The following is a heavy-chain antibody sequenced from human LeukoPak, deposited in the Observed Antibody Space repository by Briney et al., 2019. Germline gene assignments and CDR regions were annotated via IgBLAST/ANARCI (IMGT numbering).Heavy chain of an antibody. CDR1: GGSISSYY. V-gene: IGHV4-59*01. CDR2: IYYSGST. D-gene: IGHD3-22*01. J-gene: IGHJ6*02. Sequence: SETLSLTCTVSGGSISSYYWSWIRQPPGKGLEWIGYIYYSGSTNYNPSLKSRVTISVDTSKNQFSLNLSSVTAADTAVYYCARGDYDSSGYYPYYYYYGMDVWGQGTTVTVSS. CDR3: ARGDYDSSGYYPYYYYYGMDV.